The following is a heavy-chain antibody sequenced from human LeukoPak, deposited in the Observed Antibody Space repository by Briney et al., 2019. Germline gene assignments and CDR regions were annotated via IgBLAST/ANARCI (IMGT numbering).Heavy chain of an antibody. CDR1: GYTFTSYY. CDR3: ATARITGTDAFDI. Sequence: ASVKVSCKASGYTFTSYYMHWVRQAPGQGLEWMGIINPSGGSTSYAQKFQGRVTMTRDTSTSTVYMELSSLRSEDTAVYYCATARITGTDAFDIWGQGTMVTVSS. J-gene: IGHJ3*02. V-gene: IGHV1-46*01. D-gene: IGHD1-20*01. CDR2: INPSGGST.